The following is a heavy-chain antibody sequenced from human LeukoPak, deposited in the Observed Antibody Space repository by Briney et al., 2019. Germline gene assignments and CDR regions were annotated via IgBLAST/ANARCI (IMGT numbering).Heavy chain of an antibody. CDR2: IYYSGST. CDR1: GGSISSSSYY. J-gene: IGHJ2*01. D-gene: IGHD4-17*01. Sequence: SETLSLTCTVSGGSISSSSYYWGWIRQPPGKGLEWIGSIYYSGSTYYNPSLKSRVTISVDTSKNQFSLKLSSVTAADTAVYYCARDQSSGGDYETYWYFDLWDRGTLVTVSS. V-gene: IGHV4-39*02. CDR3: ARDQSSGGDYETYWYFDL.